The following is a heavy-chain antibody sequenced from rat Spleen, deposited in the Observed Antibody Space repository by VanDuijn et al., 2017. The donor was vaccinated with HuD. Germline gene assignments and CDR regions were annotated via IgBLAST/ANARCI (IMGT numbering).Heavy chain of an antibody. CDR3: ARADIAAISTDGI. V-gene: IGHV2-63*01. CDR2: MRYTGDT. Sequence: QVHLKESGPGLVQPSQTLSLTCTVSGLSLTSNSVSWIRQPPGKVLEWMGRMRYTGDTSYNSALKSRLTISRDTSKNQVFLKMNSLQTDDTGTYFCARADIAAISTDGIWGQGVMVTVSS. D-gene: IGHD1-2*01. J-gene: IGHJ2*01. CDR1: GLSLTSNS.